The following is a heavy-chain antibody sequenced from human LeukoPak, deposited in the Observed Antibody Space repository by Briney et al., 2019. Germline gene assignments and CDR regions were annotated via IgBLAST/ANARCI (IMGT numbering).Heavy chain of an antibody. CDR3: AREEFDY. CDR2: INSDGSDT. J-gene: IGHJ4*02. Sequence: GGSLRLSCAASGFTFRSYWMHWVRQAPGKGLVWVSLINSDGSDTIYADSVKGRFTISRDNAKNTLYLQVNSLRAEDTAVYYCAREEFDYWGQGTLVTVSS. V-gene: IGHV3-74*01. CDR1: GFTFRSYW.